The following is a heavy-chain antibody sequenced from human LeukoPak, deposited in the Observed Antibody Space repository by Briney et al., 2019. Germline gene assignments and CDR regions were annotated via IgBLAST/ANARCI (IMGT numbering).Heavy chain of an antibody. CDR2: ISGSGGST. D-gene: IGHD6-19*01. CDR1: GFTFSSYA. J-gene: IGHJ4*02. Sequence: PGGSLRLSCAASGFTFSSYAMSSVRQAPGKGLEWVSAISGSGGSTYYADSVKGRFTISRDNSKNTLYLQMNSLRAEDTAVYYCAKVVLGGWYFDNWGQGTLVTVSS. CDR3: AKVVLGGWYFDN. V-gene: IGHV3-23*01.